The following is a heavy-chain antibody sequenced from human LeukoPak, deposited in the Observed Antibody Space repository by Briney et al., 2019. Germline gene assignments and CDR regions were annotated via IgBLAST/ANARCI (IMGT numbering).Heavy chain of an antibody. CDR3: ARNPVGIFGVGGYYYYYMDV. J-gene: IGHJ6*03. CDR1: GGSISSYY. V-gene: IGHV4-59*01. Sequence: PSETLSLTCTVSGGSISSYYWSWIRQPPGKGLEWIGYIYYSGSTNYNPSLKSRVTISVDTSKNQFSLKLSSVTAADTAVYYCARNPVGIFGVGGYYYYYMDVWGKGTTVTVSS. D-gene: IGHD3-3*01. CDR2: IYYSGST.